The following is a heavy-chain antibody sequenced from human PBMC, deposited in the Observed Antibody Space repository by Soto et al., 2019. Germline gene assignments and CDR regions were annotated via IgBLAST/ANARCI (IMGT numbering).Heavy chain of an antibody. CDR1: GGSISIYY. CDR2: IYNSGST. V-gene: IGHV4-59*01. CDR3: AGEFAY. Sequence: PSETLSLTCTVSGGSISIYYWSWIRQPPGKGLEWIGLIYNSGSTNYNPSLKSRVTISVDTSKTQFSLTLNSVTAADTALYYCAGEFAYWGQVTLVTVS. J-gene: IGHJ4*02.